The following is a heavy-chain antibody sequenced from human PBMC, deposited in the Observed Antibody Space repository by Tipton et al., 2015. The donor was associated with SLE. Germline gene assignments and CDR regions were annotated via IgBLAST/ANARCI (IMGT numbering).Heavy chain of an antibody. D-gene: IGHD3-3*01. V-gene: IGHV4-34*01. CDR3: ARVGFWSGYSIDYFDY. CDR1: GGSFSDYY. Sequence: GLVKPSETLSLSCDVYGGSFSDYYWMWIRQPPGKGLEWIGEINQSGSTNYNPSLKSRVTVSVDTSKNQFSLKLSSVTAADTAVYYCARVGFWSGYSIDYFDYWGQGTLVTVSS. CDR2: INQSGST. J-gene: IGHJ4*02.